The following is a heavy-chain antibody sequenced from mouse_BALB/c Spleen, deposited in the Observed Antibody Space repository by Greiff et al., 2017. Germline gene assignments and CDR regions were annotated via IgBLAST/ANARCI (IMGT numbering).Heavy chain of an antibody. Sequence: VQLQQPGAELVKPGASVKLSCKASGYTFTSYWMHWVKQRPGQGLEWIGEINPSNGRTNYNEKFKSKATLTVDKSSSTAYMQLSSLTSEDSAVYYCARGNYDYDENWYFDVWGAGTTVTVSS. D-gene: IGHD2-4*01. J-gene: IGHJ1*01. CDR1: GYTFTSYW. V-gene: IGHV1S81*02. CDR2: INPSNGRT. CDR3: ARGNYDYDENWYFDV.